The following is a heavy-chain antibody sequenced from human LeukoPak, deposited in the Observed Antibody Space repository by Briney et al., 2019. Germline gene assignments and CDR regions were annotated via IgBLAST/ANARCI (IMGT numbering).Heavy chain of an antibody. CDR3: SRGNYFDY. CDR1: GFTFFNHW. CDR2: INGDGSRT. Sequence: GGSLRLSCAASGFTFFNHWMHWVRQAPGKGLVWVSVINGDGSRTIYADSVKGRFTISRDNAKNTLYLQMASLRAEDTAVYYCSRGNYFDYWGQGALVTVSS. J-gene: IGHJ4*02. V-gene: IGHV3-74*01.